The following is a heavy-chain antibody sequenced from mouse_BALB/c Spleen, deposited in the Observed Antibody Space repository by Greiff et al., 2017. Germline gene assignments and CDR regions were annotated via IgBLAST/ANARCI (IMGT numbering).Heavy chain of an antibody. V-gene: IGHV1S135*01. CDR1: GYTFTSYN. CDR3: AISGRLLGYAMDD. J-gene: IGHJ4*01. Sequence: VQLQQSGPELVKPGASVKVSCKASGYTFTSYNMYWVKQSHGKSLEWIGYIDPYNGGNSDNQKFKGKATLTVDKSSSTAYMHHNSLTSEDSAVYYCAISGRLLGYAMDDWGQGTSGTVSS. CDR2: IDPYNGGN. D-gene: IGHD3-2*02.